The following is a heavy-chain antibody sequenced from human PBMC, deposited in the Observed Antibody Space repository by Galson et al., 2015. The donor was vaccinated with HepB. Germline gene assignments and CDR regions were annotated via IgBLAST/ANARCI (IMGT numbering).Heavy chain of an antibody. Sequence: LRLSCAASGFTFSGSAMHWVRQASGKGLEWVGRIRSKANSYATAYAASVKGRFTISRDDSKNTAYLQMNSLKTEDTAVYYCTRTVVSMVRGGGYYGMDVWGQGTTVTVSS. J-gene: IGHJ6*02. V-gene: IGHV3-73*01. D-gene: IGHD3-10*01. CDR3: TRTVVSMVRGGGYYGMDV. CDR2: IRSKANSYAT. CDR1: GFTFSGSA.